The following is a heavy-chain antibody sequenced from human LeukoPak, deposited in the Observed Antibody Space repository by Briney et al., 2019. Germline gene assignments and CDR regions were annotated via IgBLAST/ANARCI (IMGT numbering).Heavy chain of an antibody. V-gene: IGHV3-11*06. J-gene: IGHJ4*02. D-gene: IGHD6-19*01. CDR3: ARDASSGWYYFDY. CDR1: GLTYSAQY. CDR2: ISNSGSYT. Sequence: AGGSLRLSCAVSGLTYSAQYMSWIRQAPGKGLEWISYISNSGSYTNYADSVRGRFTISRDNAENSLFLQMNSLRAEDTAVYYCARDASSGWYYFDYWGQGTLVTVSS.